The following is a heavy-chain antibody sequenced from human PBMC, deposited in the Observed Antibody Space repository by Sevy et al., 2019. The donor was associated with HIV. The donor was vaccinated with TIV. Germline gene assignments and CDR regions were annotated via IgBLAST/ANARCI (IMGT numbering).Heavy chain of an antibody. Sequence: SETLSLTCTVSGGSISSSSYYWGWIRQPPGKGLEWIGSIYYSGSTYYNPSLKSRVTISVDTSKNQFSLKLDSVTAADTAVYYCARHAGVDSGYDTLFDYYYGMDVWGQGTTVTVSS. V-gene: IGHV4-39*01. CDR2: IYYSGST. J-gene: IGHJ6*02. CDR3: ARHAGVDSGYDTLFDYYYGMDV. D-gene: IGHD5-12*01. CDR1: GGSISSSSYY.